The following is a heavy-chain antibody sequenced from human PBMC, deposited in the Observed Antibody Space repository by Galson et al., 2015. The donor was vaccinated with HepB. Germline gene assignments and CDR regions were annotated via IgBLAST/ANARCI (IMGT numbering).Heavy chain of an antibody. CDR1: GYTFSSYS. Sequence: SCKASGYTFSSYSMNWVRQAPGKGLEWVSSISSSSSYIYYADSVKGRFTISRDNAKNSLYLQMNSLRAEDTAVYYCARDRGEMVLLWFGELSHFDYWGQGTLVTVSS. J-gene: IGHJ4*02. CDR2: ISSSSSYI. D-gene: IGHD3-10*01. CDR3: ARDRGEMVLLWFGELSHFDY. V-gene: IGHV3-21*01.